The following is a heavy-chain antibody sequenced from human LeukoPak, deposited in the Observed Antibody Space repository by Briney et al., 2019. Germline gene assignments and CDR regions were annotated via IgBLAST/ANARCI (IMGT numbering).Heavy chain of an antibody. J-gene: IGHJ4*02. CDR2: FDPEDGET. V-gene: IGHV1-24*01. CDR1: GYTLTELS. CDR3: VRVCGGDCYPSFDY. D-gene: IGHD2-21*02. Sequence: ASVKVSCKVSGYTLTELSMHWVRQAPGKGLEWMGGFDPEDGETIYAQKFQGRVTMTEDTSTDTAYMELSSLRSEDTAVYYCVRVCGGDCYPSFDYWGQGTLVTVSS.